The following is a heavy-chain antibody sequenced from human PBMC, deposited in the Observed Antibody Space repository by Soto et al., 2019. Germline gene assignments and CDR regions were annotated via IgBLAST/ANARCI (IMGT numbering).Heavy chain of an antibody. J-gene: IGHJ6*02. CDR1: GFTFRTYT. V-gene: IGHV3-30-3*01. CDR2: ISSDGTIQ. CDR3: ARGDGSGSFYYYAMDV. D-gene: IGHD3-10*01. Sequence: GGSLRLSCAASGFTFRTYTMHWVRQAPGKGLEWVAAISSDGTIQFFADSVKGRITISRDNSKNTLYLQMNSLRAEDTAVFYCARGDGSGSFYYYAMDVWGQGTTVTVSS.